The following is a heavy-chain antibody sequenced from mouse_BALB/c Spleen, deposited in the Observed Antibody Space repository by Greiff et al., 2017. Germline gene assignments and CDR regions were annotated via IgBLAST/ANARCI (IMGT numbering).Heavy chain of an antibody. CDR2: INPSCGGT. Sequence: QVQLQQSGAELVKPGASVKLSCKASGYTFTSYYMYWVKQRPGQGLEWIGEINPSCGGTNFNEKFKSKATLTVDKSSSTAYMQLSSLTSEDSAVYYCTRSGHYFDYWGQGTTLTVSS. J-gene: IGHJ2*01. V-gene: IGHV1S81*02. CDR3: TRSGHYFDY. CDR1: GYTFTSYY.